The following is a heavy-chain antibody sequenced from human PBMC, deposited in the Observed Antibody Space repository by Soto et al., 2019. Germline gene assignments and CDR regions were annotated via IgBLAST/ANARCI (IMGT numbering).Heavy chain of an antibody. V-gene: IGHV3-73*01. J-gene: IGHJ4*02. Sequence: GGSLILSCAASGSTFSSFAMHWVRQAPGQGLEWVGRVRDKNYNYATAYATSVKGRFTISRDDSNNMAYLQMNSLKIEDTAVYYCSGGEDYWGQGTLVTVSS. CDR3: SGGEDY. CDR2: VRDKNYNYAT. D-gene: IGHD3-16*01. CDR1: GSTFSSFA.